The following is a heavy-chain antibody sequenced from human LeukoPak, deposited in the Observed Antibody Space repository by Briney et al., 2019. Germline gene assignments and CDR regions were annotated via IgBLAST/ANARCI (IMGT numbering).Heavy chain of an antibody. CDR1: GGSFSGYY. CDR3: ARARSSGWYGYYYYGMDV. D-gene: IGHD6-19*01. J-gene: IGHJ6*02. V-gene: IGHV4-34*01. Sequence: SETLSLTCAVHGGSFSGYYWSWIRQPPGKGLEWIGEINHSGSTNYNPSLKSRVTISVDTSKNQFSLKLSSVTAADTAVYYCARARSSGWYGYYYYGMDVWGQGTTVTVSS. CDR2: INHSGST.